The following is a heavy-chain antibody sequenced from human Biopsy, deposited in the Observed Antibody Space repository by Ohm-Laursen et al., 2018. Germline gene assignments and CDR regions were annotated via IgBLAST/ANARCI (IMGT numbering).Heavy chain of an antibody. J-gene: IGHJ4*02. D-gene: IGHD4-17*01. Sequence: SLRLSCAASGFTFSTHWMSWVRQAPGKGLEWVATIKKDGSEKYYVDSVKGRFTISRDNSKSSLSLQMNSLRGEDTAVYYCALAAAQTVTHFDYWGQGTLVTVSS. CDR1: GFTFSTHW. V-gene: IGHV3-7*01. CDR2: IKKDGSEK. CDR3: ALAAAQTVTHFDY.